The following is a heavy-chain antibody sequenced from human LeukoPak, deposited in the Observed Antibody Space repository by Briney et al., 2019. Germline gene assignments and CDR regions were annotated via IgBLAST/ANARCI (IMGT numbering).Heavy chain of an antibody. V-gene: IGHV3-13*01. CDR1: GFTFSSSD. J-gene: IGHJ4*02. CDR2: IGTIGDT. CDR3: ARDSH. Sequence: GGSLRLSCAASGFTFSSSDMHWVRQPTGKGLEWVSAIGTIGDTYYPGSVKDRFTISRDNAKNTLYLQMNSLRAEDTAVYYCARDSHWGQETLVTVSS.